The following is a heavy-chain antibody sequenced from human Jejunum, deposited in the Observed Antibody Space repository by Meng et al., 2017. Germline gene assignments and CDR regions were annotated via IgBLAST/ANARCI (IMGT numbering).Heavy chain of an antibody. V-gene: IGHV3-66*02. Sequence: VRLGWPGDVFREPGGPLRPSCASAGLTFNNYWMFWVRQGPGKGLEWVSMIHATAGTKFADSVKGRFTISTDNSMNTLYLQMNSLKTEDTAVYYCANRFVWGLGTLVTVSS. J-gene: IGHJ4*02. D-gene: IGHD3-3*01. CDR2: IHATAGT. CDR3: ANRFV. CDR1: GLTFNNYW.